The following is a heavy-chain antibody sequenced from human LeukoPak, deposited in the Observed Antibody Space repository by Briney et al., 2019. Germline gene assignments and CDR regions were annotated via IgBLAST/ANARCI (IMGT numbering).Heavy chain of an antibody. CDR3: ARHSEYYDMWTGYLGY. D-gene: IGHD3-9*01. CDR1: GYSFTSYW. Sequence: GGSLKISCKGFGYSFTSYWIGWLRQMPGKGLEWMGIIYPGDSDIKYSPSFKGQVTISADRSSNTAYLQWSSLKASDTAMYYCARHSEYYDMWTGYLGYWGQGTLVTVSA. J-gene: IGHJ4*02. CDR2: IYPGDSDI. V-gene: IGHV5-51*01.